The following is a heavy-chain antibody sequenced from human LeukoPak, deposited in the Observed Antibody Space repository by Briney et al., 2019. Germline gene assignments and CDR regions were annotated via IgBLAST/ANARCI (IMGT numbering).Heavy chain of an antibody. D-gene: IGHD3-3*01. V-gene: IGHV3-21*01. Sequence: PGGSLRLSCAASGFTFSSFGMSWVRQAPGKGLEWVSSISSSSSYIYYADSVKGRFTISRDNAKNSLYLQMNSLRAEDTAVYYCARDHSTIDASDYWGQGTLVTVSS. CDR3: ARDHSTIDASDY. CDR2: ISSSSSYI. J-gene: IGHJ4*02. CDR1: GFTFSSFG.